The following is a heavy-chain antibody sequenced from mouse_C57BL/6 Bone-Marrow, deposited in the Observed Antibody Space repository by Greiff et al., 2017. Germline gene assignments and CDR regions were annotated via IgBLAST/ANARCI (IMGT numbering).Heavy chain of an antibody. V-gene: IGHV3-6*01. CDR1: GYSITSGYY. Sequence: VQLKESGPGLVKPSQSLSLTCSVTGYSITSGYYWNWIRQFPGNKLEWMGYISYDGSNKYNPSLKNRISITRDTSKNQFFLKLNSVTTEDTATYYCARAGGWLLLFAYWGQGTLVTVSA. CDR2: ISYDGSN. D-gene: IGHD2-3*01. CDR3: ARAGGWLLLFAY. J-gene: IGHJ3*01.